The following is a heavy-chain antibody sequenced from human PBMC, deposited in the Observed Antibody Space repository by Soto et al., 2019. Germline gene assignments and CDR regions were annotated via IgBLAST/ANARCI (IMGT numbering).Heavy chain of an antibody. CDR2: ISGSGDTT. CDR3: AKDRSSTSCYAFDY. D-gene: IGHD2-2*01. V-gene: IGHV3-23*01. Sequence: EVQLLESGGGLVQPGWSLRLSCAASGFTFRNYAMSWARQAPGKGLEWGSAISGSGDTTHYADSVKGRFTISRDNSKNPLYLQMNSLRVEDTAVYYCAKDRSSTSCYAFDYWGQGSLVTVSS. J-gene: IGHJ4*02. CDR1: GFTFRNYA.